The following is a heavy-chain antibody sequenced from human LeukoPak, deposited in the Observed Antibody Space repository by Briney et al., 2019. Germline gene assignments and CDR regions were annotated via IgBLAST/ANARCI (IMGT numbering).Heavy chain of an antibody. D-gene: IGHD3-3*01. CDR1: GGSISSYY. Sequence: SETLSLTCTVSGGSISSYYWSWIRQPPGKGLEWIGYIYYSGSTNYNPSLKSRVTISVDTSKNQFSLKLSSVTAADTAVYYCARALIFGAAGAPYYLDYWGQGTLVTVSS. V-gene: IGHV4-59*01. J-gene: IGHJ4*02. CDR2: IYYSGST. CDR3: ARALIFGAAGAPYYLDY.